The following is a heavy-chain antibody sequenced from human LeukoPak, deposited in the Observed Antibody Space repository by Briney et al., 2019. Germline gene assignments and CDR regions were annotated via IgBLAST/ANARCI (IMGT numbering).Heavy chain of an antibody. D-gene: IGHD3-22*01. CDR3: ARGEAYYDRNGLPGAALDF. CDR2: ISYHGRNE. V-gene: IGHV3-30*04. Sequence: GGSLRLSCTASGFTFSNHAMHWVRQAPGKGLEWLTVISYHGRNEYYADSVTGRFTTSRDNSKNTVSLQLNSLRVEDAAVYYCARGEAYYDRNGLPGAALDFWGLGTLVTVSS. J-gene: IGHJ3*01. CDR1: GFTFSNHA.